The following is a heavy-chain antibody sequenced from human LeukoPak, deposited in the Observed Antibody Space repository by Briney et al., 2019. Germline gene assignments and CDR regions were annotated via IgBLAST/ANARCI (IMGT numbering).Heavy chain of an antibody. Sequence: SETLSLTCTVSGGSISSSSYYWGWIRQPPGKRLEWIGSIYYSGSTYYNPSLKSRVTISVDTSKNQFSLKLSSVTAADTAVYYCARSQKVIVVVTNWFDPWGQGTLVTVSS. D-gene: IGHD2-21*02. J-gene: IGHJ5*02. V-gene: IGHV4-39*01. CDR3: ARSQKVIVVVTNWFDP. CDR1: GGSISSSSYY. CDR2: IYYSGST.